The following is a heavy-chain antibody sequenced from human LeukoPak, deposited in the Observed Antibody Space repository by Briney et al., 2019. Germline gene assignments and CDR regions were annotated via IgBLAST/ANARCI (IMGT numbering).Heavy chain of an antibody. D-gene: IGHD1-26*01. CDR1: GFAFSSYS. Sequence: GGSLRLSCAASGFAFSSYSMNWVRQAPGKGLEWVSSISSTSSYIYYADSVRGRFTISRDNAKNSLYLQMNSLRAEDTAVYYCARDQTKWEPLRRRDYYYMDVWGKGTTVTVSS. CDR3: ARDQTKWEPLRRRDYYYMDV. CDR2: ISSTSSYI. J-gene: IGHJ6*03. V-gene: IGHV3-21*01.